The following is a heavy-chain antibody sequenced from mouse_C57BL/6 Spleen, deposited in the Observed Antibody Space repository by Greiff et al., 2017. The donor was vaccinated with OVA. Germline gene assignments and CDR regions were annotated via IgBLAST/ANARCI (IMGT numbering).Heavy chain of an antibody. D-gene: IGHD1-1*01. Sequence: QVQLQQPGAELVKPGASVNLSCKASGYTFTSYWMHWVKQRPGRGLEWIGRIDPNSGCTKYNEKFKSKATLTVDKPSSTAYMQLSSLTSEDSAVYYCARLGITTVVAHWYFDVWGTGTTVTVSS. J-gene: IGHJ1*03. V-gene: IGHV1-72*01. CDR3: ARLGITTVVAHWYFDV. CDR2: IDPNSGCT. CDR1: GYTFTSYW.